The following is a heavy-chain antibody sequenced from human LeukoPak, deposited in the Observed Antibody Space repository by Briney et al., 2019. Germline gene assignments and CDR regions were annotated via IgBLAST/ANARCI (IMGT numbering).Heavy chain of an antibody. J-gene: IGHJ3*02. Sequence: GESLKISCKGSGYSFTSYWISWVRQMPGKGLEWVGRIDPSDSYTNYSPSFQGHVTISADKSISTAYLQWSSLKASDTAMYCCARRLGPDAFDIWGQGTMVTVSS. V-gene: IGHV5-10-1*01. CDR2: IDPSDSYT. CDR3: ARRLGPDAFDI. CDR1: GYSFTSYW. D-gene: IGHD4-11*01.